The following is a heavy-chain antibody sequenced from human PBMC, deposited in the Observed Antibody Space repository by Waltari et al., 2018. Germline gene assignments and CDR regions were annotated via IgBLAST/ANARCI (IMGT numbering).Heavy chain of an antibody. CDR3: ARETDHLAYYSDY. J-gene: IGHJ4*02. CDR2: IHTSGST. D-gene: IGHD1-1*01. Sequence: QVQLRESGPGLVKPSETLSLTCAVSGGSISTYYWSWIRQPAGEGLEWIGRIHTSGSTNYNPSLKSRVTMSLDTSKNQFSLELRSVTAADTAMYYCARETDHLAYYSDYWGQGTLITVSS. CDR1: GGSISTYY. V-gene: IGHV4-4*07.